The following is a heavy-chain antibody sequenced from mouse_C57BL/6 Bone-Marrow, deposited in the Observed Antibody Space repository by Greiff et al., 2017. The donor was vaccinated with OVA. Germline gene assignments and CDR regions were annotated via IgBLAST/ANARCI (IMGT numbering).Heavy chain of an antibody. CDR2: IDPNSGGT. CDR3: ARENEGFSAY. V-gene: IGHV1-72*01. Sequence: QVQLQQPGAELVKPGASVKLSCKASGYTFTSYWMHWVKQRPGRGLEWIGRIDPNSGGTKYNEKFKSKVTLTVDKPSSTAYMQLSRLPSEDSAVEYCARENEGFSAYWGQGTLVTVSA. J-gene: IGHJ3*01. CDR1: GYTFTSYW.